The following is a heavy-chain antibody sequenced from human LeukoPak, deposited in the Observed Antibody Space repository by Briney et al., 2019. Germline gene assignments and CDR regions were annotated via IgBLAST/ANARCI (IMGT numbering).Heavy chain of an antibody. J-gene: IGHJ6*02. Sequence: GRSLRLSCAASGFTFSSYAMHWVRQAPGKGLEWVAVISYDGSNKYYADSVKGRFTISRDNSKNTLYLQMNSLRAEDTAVYYCATSLVYSSSWYFKADDYYYYYGMDVWGQGTTVTVSS. CDR2: ISYDGSNK. CDR3: ATSLVYSSSWYFKADDYYYYYGMDV. V-gene: IGHV3-30-3*01. D-gene: IGHD6-13*01. CDR1: GFTFSSYA.